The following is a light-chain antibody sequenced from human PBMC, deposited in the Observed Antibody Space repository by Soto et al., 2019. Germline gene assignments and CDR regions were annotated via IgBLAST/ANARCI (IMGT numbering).Light chain of an antibody. CDR1: QTVGTS. V-gene: IGKV3-15*01. CDR2: VAS. Sequence: EIGLTQSPATLSVSPGERATLTCRASQTVGTSLAWYQQKPGQAPRVLIYVASTRATSVPSGFSGSGSGTEFALTISSLQSEDFAVYYCQQHNAWPLTFGGGTKVEIK. CDR3: QQHNAWPLT. J-gene: IGKJ4*01.